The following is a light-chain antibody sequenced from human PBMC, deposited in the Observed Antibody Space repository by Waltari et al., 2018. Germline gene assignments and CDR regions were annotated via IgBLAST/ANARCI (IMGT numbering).Light chain of an antibody. Sequence: QSVLTQPPSSSGSPGQSVTISCPGTSSDVGVNNYVSWYQQHPGKAPKLLIYEVNQRPSGVPDRFSGSKSGNTASLTVSGLQAEDEADYYCSSYGGSKVFGGGTKLTVL. CDR2: EVN. CDR3: SSYGGSKV. CDR1: SSDVGVNNY. V-gene: IGLV2-8*01. J-gene: IGLJ3*02.